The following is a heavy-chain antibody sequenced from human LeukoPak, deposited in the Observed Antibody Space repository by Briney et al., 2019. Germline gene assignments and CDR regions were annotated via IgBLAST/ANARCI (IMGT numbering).Heavy chain of an antibody. CDR2: ISYDGSYK. Sequence: GGSLRLSCAASGFTFSSCAMHWVRQAPGKGLEWVAVISYDGSYKYYADSVKGRFTISRDKSKNTLYLQMSSLRAEDTAVYYCARDGSYSGSYNDYWGQGTLVTVSS. CDR3: ARDGSYSGSYNDY. V-gene: IGHV3-30*15. D-gene: IGHD1-26*01. J-gene: IGHJ4*02. CDR1: GFTFSSCA.